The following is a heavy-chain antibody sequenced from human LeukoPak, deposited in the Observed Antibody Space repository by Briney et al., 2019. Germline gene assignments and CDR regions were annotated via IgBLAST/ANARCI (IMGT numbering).Heavy chain of an antibody. CDR3: ALYSSGWYFDY. J-gene: IGHJ4*02. V-gene: IGHV3-23*01. CDR1: GFTFSSYA. D-gene: IGHD6-19*01. CDR2: ISGSGGST. Sequence: GGSLRLSCAASGFTFSSYAMSWVRQAPGKGLEWVSAISGSGGSTYYADSVKGRFTISRGNSKNTLYLQMNSLRAEDTAVYYCALYSSGWYFDYWGQGTLVTVSS.